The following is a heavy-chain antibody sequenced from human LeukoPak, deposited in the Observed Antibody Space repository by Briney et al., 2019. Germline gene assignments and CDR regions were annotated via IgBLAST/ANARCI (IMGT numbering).Heavy chain of an antibody. CDR3: ARGPAGYN. J-gene: IGHJ4*02. CDR2: ISYDGSNK. Sequence: GGSLRLSCAASGFTFSSYAMHWVRQAPGKGLEWVAVISYDGSNKYYADSVKGRFTISRDNSKNTLYLQMNSLRAEDTAVYYCARGPAGYNWGQGTLVTFSS. V-gene: IGHV3-30-3*01. CDR1: GFTFSSYA. D-gene: IGHD1-1*01.